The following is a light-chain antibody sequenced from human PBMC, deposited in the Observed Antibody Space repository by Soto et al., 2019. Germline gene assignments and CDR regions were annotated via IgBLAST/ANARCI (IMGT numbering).Light chain of an antibody. Sequence: QSALTQPASVSGSPGQSIAISCPGASSDVGGYNYVSWYQQHPGKAPKLMVYDVSNRPSGVSNRFSGSKSGNTASLTISGLQAEDEADYYCSSYTSSRTYVLGTGTKVT. CDR3: SSYTSSRTYV. V-gene: IGLV2-14*01. J-gene: IGLJ1*01. CDR2: DVS. CDR1: SSDVGGYNY.